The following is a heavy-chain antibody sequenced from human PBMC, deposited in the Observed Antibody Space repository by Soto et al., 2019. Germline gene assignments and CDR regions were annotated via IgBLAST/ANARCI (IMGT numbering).Heavy chain of an antibody. Sequence: QLHLQESGPGLVKPSETLSLTCTVSGGSISRSPYYWGWIRQPPGKGPEWIGSIYYSGTTYYNPSLQSRVTLSVDTSKNQFSLNLRSVTAADTAVYYCAKDSGYDRLRDCWGQGTLVTVSS. CDR2: IYYSGTT. CDR3: AKDSGYDRLRDC. D-gene: IGHD5-12*01. J-gene: IGHJ4*02. CDR1: GGSISRSPYY. V-gene: IGHV4-39*02.